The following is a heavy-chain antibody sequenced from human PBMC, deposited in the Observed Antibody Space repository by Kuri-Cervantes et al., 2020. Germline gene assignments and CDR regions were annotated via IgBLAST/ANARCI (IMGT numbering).Heavy chain of an antibody. J-gene: IGHJ4*02. D-gene: IGHD3-10*01. V-gene: IGHV2-70*01. CDR1: GFSLSNSGMC. Sequence: SGPTLVKPTQTLTLTCTFSGFSLSNSGMCVSWIRQPTGKALEWLALIDWDDDKYYSTSLKTRLTISKDTSKNQVVLTMTNMDPVDTATYYCARIELHNYYGSGIFDYWGQGTLVTVSS. CDR2: IDWDDDK. CDR3: ARIELHNYYGSGIFDY.